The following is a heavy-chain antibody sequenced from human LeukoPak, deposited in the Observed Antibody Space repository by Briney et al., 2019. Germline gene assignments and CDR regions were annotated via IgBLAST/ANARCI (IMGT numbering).Heavy chain of an antibody. CDR3: AKDIGRRTIAVAGPKYSSAWYLDY. CDR1: GFTFSNYG. D-gene: IGHD6-19*01. J-gene: IGHJ4*02. Sequence: GGSLRLSCAASGFTFSNYGMHWVRQAPGKGLEWVAFIRYDGSDKYYTDSVKGRFTISRDNSKNTLYLQMSSLRAEDTAVYYCAKDIGRRTIAVAGPKYSSAWYLDYWGQGTLVTVSS. V-gene: IGHV3-30*02. CDR2: IRYDGSDK.